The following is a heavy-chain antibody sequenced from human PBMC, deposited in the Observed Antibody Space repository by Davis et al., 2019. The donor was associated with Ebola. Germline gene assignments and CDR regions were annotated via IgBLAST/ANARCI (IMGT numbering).Heavy chain of an antibody. CDR3: ARGPAYSGIDY. J-gene: IGHJ4*02. CDR2: INHSGST. V-gene: IGHV4-34*01. Sequence: SETLSLTCAVYGGSFSGYYWSWIRQPPGKGLEWIGEINHSGSTNYNPSLTSRVTISVDSSKNQFSLKLSSVTAADTAVYYCARGPAYSGIDYWGQGTLVTVSS. D-gene: IGHD1-26*01. CDR1: GGSFSGYY.